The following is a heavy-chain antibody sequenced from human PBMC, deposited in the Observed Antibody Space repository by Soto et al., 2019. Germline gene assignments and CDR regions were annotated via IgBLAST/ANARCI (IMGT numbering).Heavy chain of an antibody. CDR3: ATVHNTSRSFDY. J-gene: IGHJ4*02. Sequence: PGGSLRLSCAASGFTFNIYAMTWVRQAPGKGLEWVSTTGATGRTTYYADSVKGRFTVSRDNSKNTLDLQMSNLRAEDTAVYYCATVHNTSRSFDYWGRGTLVTVSS. V-gene: IGHV3-23*01. CDR2: TGATGRTT. CDR1: GFTFNIYA. D-gene: IGHD1-20*01.